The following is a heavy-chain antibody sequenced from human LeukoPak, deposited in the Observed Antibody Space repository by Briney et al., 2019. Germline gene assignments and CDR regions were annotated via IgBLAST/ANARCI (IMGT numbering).Heavy chain of an antibody. J-gene: IGHJ4*02. CDR2: IYSGGST. Sequence: GGSLRLSCAASGFTVSSNYMSWVRQAPGKGLEWVSVIYSGGSTYYADSVKGRFTISRDNSKNTLFLQMNSLRAEDTAVYYCARDNYYDSQPDWGQGTLVTVSS. CDR1: GFTVSSNY. D-gene: IGHD3-22*01. CDR3: ARDNYYDSQPD. V-gene: IGHV3-53*01.